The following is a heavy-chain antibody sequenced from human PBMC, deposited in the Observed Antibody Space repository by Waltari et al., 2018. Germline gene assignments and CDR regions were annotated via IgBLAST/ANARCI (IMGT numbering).Heavy chain of an antibody. CDR2: MSGSGGST. J-gene: IGHJ6*02. Sequence: EVQLLESGGGLVQPGGSLRLSCAASGFTFSSYAMSWVRQAPGKGLEWVSAMSGSGGSTYDADSVKGRFTISRDNSKNTLYLQMNSLRAEDTAVYYCAKAPIMILGTDVWGQGTTVTVSS. V-gene: IGHV3-23*01. CDR1: GFTFSSYA. D-gene: IGHD3-9*01. CDR3: AKAPIMILGTDV.